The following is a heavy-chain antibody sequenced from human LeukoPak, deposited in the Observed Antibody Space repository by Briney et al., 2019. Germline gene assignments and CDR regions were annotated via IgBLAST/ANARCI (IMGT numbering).Heavy chain of an antibody. CDR2: IWYDGSNK. CDR1: GFTFSSYG. CDR3: ARDMYCSSTSCYYLFDY. V-gene: IGHV3-33*01. D-gene: IGHD2-2*01. Sequence: GGSLRLSCAASGFTFSSYGMHWVHQAPGKGLEWVAVIWYDGSNKYYADSVKGRFTISRDNSKNTLYLQMNSLRAEDTAVYYCARDMYCSSTSCYYLFDYWGQGTLVTVSS. J-gene: IGHJ4*02.